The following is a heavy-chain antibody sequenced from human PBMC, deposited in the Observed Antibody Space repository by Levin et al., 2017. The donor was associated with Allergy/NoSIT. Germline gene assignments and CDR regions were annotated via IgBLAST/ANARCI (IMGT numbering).Heavy chain of an antibody. D-gene: IGHD5-18*01. CDR3: ATGAMDY. CDR1: GLPFSIYG. J-gene: IGHJ4*02. CDR2: ISSSGTPI. Sequence: GGSLRLSCVASGLPFSIYGMNWVRQAPGKGLESVSHISSSGTPIYYADSVRGRFTMSRDNAKSPLYLQMNSLRAEDTALYYCATGAMDYWGQGTLVTVSS. V-gene: IGHV3-48*04.